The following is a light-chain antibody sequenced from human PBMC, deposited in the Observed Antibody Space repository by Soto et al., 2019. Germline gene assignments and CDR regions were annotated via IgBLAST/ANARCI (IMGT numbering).Light chain of an antibody. V-gene: IGKV3-20*01. CDR1: QTVSTNY. J-gene: IGKJ4*01. CDR2: AAA. Sequence: ETVLTQSPATLPLSPGERVTLSCRASQTVSTNYLAWYQQKPGQSPRLLIYAAATRATGIPDRFSATGSGRDFTRTISRLETEDIAVYYCVQYSTSPLLTFGGGTKVEIK. CDR3: VQYSTSPLLT.